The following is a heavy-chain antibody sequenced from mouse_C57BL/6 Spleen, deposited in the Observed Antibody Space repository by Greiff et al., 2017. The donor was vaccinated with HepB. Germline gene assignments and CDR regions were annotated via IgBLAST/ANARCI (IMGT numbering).Heavy chain of an antibody. CDR3: SRGIEYDAVDY. D-gene: IGHD2-14*01. CDR1: GYTFTSYW. Sequence: QVQLQQPGTELVKPGASVKLSCKASGYTFTSYWMHWVKQRPGQGLEWIGNINPSNGGTNYNEKFKSKATLTVDKSSSTAYRQLSSLTSEVSAVDYCSRGIEYDAVDYWVHGIFVVVSS. V-gene: IGHV1-53*01. CDR2: INPSNGGT. J-gene: IGHJ4*01.